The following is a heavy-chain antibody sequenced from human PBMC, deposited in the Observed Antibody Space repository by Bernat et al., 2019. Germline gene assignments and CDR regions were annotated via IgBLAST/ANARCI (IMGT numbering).Heavy chain of an antibody. CDR3: ARDAQYYYGSGKTRRDGFDP. V-gene: IGHV1-18*01. J-gene: IGHJ5*02. Sequence: QVQLVQSGAEVKKPGASVKVSCKASGYTFTSYGISWVRQAPGQGLEWMGWISAYNGNTNYAQKLQGRVTMTTDTSTSTAYMELRSLRSDDTAVYYCARDAQYYYGSGKTRRDGFDPWGQGTLVTVSS. CDR1: GYTFTSYG. CDR2: ISAYNGNT. D-gene: IGHD3-10*01.